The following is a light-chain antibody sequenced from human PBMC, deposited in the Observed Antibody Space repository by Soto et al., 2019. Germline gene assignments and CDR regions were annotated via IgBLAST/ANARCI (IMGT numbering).Light chain of an antibody. CDR1: QSISSW. J-gene: IGKJ1*01. CDR3: QQYNCYPWT. Sequence: DIQMTQSPSTLSASVGDRVTITCRASQSISSWLARYQQKPGKAPKLLIYKASSLESGVPSRLSGSGSGTEFTLTISSLQPDYFATYYCQQYNCYPWTFGQGTKVEIK. CDR2: KAS. V-gene: IGKV1-5*03.